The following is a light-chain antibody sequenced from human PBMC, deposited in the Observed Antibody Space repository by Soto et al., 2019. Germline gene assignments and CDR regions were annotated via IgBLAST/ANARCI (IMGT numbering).Light chain of an antibody. CDR3: QQRSNWPSIT. Sequence: TQSPSTLSGSVGDRVTITCRASQTISSWLAWYQQKPGQAPRLLIYDASNRATGIPARFSGSGSGTDFTLTISSLEPEDFAVYYCQQRSNWPSITFGQGTRLEIK. J-gene: IGKJ5*01. CDR2: DAS. CDR1: QTISSW. V-gene: IGKV3-11*01.